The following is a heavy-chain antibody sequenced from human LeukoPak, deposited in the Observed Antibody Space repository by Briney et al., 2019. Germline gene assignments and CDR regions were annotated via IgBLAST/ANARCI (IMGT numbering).Heavy chain of an antibody. V-gene: IGHV3-53*01. CDR1: GFTVSSNY. Sequence: GGSLRLSCAASGFTVSSNYMSWVRQAPGEGLEWVSVNYSGGSTYYADSVKGRFTISRDNSKNTLYLQMNSLRAEDTAVYYCARGGLYGYYFDYWGQGTLVTVSS. CDR3: ARGGLYGYYFDY. J-gene: IGHJ4*02. D-gene: IGHD2-8*01. CDR2: NYSGGST.